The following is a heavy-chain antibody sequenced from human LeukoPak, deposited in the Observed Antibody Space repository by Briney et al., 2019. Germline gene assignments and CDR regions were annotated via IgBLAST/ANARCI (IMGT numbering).Heavy chain of an antibody. D-gene: IGHD3-9*01. J-gene: IGHJ2*01. CDR2: INHSGST. CDR1: GGSFSGYY. V-gene: IGHV4-34*01. CDR3: ARGGPDGYYDTLTGYPDWYFDL. Sequence: SETLSLTCAVYGGSFSGYYWSWIRQPPGKGLEWIGEINHSGSTNYNPSLKSRVTISVDTSKNQFSLKLSSVTAADTAVYYCARGGPDGYYDTLTGYPDWYFDLWGRGTLVTVSS.